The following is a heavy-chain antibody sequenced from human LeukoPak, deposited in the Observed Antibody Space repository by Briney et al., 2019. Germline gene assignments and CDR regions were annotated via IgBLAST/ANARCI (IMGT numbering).Heavy chain of an antibody. D-gene: IGHD3-9*01. CDR1: GYNVPSYG. Sequence: ASVKVSCKASGYNVPSYGINWVRQAPGQGLEWMGWISVYTGNVESAHIDYAQKFQGRISMTTDTSTSTAYMELSSLRSEDTAVYYCARAHKTYYDILTGYYRGRNAFDIWGQGTMVTVSS. J-gene: IGHJ3*02. CDR3: ARAHKTYYDILTGYYRGRNAFDI. CDR2: ISVYTGNVESAHI. V-gene: IGHV1-18*01.